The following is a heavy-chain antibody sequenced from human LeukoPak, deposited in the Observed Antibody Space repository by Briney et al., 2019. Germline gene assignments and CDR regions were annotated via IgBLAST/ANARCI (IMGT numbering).Heavy chain of an antibody. Sequence: PSETLSLTCTVSGDSLSRSSYYWGWIRQPPGKGLEWIGSIYYSGSTYYNPSLKSRLTISVDTSKNQFSLKLSSVTAADSAVNNCASRQDSSASSYYNYYMDVWGRGTTVTVSS. D-gene: IGHD3-10*01. CDR2: IYYSGST. J-gene: IGHJ6*03. V-gene: IGHV4-39*01. CDR1: GDSLSRSSYY. CDR3: ASRQDSSASSYYNYYMDV.